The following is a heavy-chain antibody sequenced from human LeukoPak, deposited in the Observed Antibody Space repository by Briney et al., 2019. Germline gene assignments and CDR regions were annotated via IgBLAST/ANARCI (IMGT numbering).Heavy chain of an antibody. Sequence: ASVKVSCKASGYTFTNYAMNWVRQAPGQGLEWMGWINTNTGNPTYAQGFTGRFVFSLDTSVSTAYLEISSLKAEDTAVYYCARDATYPSSWYHFDCWGQGTLVTVSS. CDR2: INTNTGNP. CDR3: ARDATYPSSWYHFDC. V-gene: IGHV7-4-1*02. D-gene: IGHD6-13*01. CDR1: GYTFTNYA. J-gene: IGHJ4*02.